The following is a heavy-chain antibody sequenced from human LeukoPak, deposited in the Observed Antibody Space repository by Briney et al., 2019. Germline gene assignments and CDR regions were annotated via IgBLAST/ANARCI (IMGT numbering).Heavy chain of an antibody. CDR2: IRHDEANS. CDR3: AKEYTPSSPLGELDS. D-gene: IGHD6-6*01. J-gene: IGHJ4*02. V-gene: IGHV3-30*02. CDR1: GVTLNSYA. Sequence: GGSLRLSCAVSGVTLNSYAMHWVRQAPGKGLEWVAVIRHDEANSFYADSVQGRFTISRDTSKKLLYLQMNSLRVEDTAVYYCAKEYTPSSPLGELDSWGQGTLVTVSS.